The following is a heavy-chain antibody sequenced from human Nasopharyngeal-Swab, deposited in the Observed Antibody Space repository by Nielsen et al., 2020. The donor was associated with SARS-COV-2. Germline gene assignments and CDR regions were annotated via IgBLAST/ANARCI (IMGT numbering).Heavy chain of an antibody. V-gene: IGHV3-7*01. CDR3: AKDFNVDTAMVTYYYGMDV. Sequence: GESLKISCAASGFTFSSYWMSWVRQAPGKGLEWVANIKQDGSEKYYVDSVKGRFTISRDNAKNSLYLQMNSLRAEDTAVYYCAKDFNVDTAMVTYYYGMDVWGQGTTVTVSS. CDR1: GFTFSSYW. D-gene: IGHD5-18*01. J-gene: IGHJ6*02. CDR2: IKQDGSEK.